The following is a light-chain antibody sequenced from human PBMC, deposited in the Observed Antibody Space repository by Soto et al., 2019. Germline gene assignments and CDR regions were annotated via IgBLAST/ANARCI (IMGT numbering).Light chain of an antibody. Sequence: EIVMTQSPATLSLSPVERATLSCRASQTIDNTLAWYQRKPGQAPRLLIYGASSRATGIPDRFSGSGSGTDFTLTISRLEPEDFAVYYCQQYGSSPPTFGQGTKVDIK. J-gene: IGKJ1*01. CDR2: GAS. CDR1: QTIDNT. CDR3: QQYGSSPPT. V-gene: IGKV3-20*01.